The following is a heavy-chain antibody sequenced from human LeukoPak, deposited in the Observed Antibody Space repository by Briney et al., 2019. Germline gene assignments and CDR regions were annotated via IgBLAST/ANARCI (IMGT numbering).Heavy chain of an antibody. CDR1: GGSISSSSYY. CDR2: IYYSGST. CDR3: ARTVDGGLYVY. V-gene: IGHV4-39*01. Sequence: SETLSLTCTVSGGSISSSSYYWGWIRQPPGKGLEWIGSIYYSGSTYYNPSLKSRVTISVDTSKNQFSLKLSSVTAADTAVYYCARTVDGGLYVYWGQGTLVTVSS. J-gene: IGHJ4*02. D-gene: IGHD2-15*01.